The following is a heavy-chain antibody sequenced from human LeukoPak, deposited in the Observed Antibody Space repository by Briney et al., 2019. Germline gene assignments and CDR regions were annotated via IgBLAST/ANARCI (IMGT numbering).Heavy chain of an antibody. J-gene: IGHJ6*03. D-gene: IGHD6-19*01. Sequence: GGSLRLSCAASGFTFSSYSMNWVRQAPGKGLEWVSSISSSSSYIYYADSVKGRFTISRDNAKNSLYLQMNSLRAEDTAVYYCARESYGGIAVDYYYYMDVWGKGTTVTVSS. CDR2: ISSSSSYI. V-gene: IGHV3-21*01. CDR1: GFTFSSYS. CDR3: ARESYGGIAVDYYYYMDV.